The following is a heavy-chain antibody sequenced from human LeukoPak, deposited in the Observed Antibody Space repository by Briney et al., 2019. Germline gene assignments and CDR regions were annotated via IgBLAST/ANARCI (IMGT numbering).Heavy chain of an antibody. D-gene: IGHD4-11*01. Sequence: GSGKGSCKASGYTFTSYDINWWRQATGKGVELMGWMKPNSGNTGYAQKFQGRVTITRNTSISTAYMELSSLRSEDTAVYYCARARSYSNYVGYYYYMDVWGKGNTVTVSS. J-gene: IGHJ6*03. CDR1: GYTFTSYD. V-gene: IGHV1-8*03. CDR3: ARARSYSNYVGYYYYMDV. CDR2: MKPNSGNT.